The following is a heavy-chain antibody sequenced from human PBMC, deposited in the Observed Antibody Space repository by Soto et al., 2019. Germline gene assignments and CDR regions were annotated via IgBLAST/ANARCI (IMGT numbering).Heavy chain of an antibody. V-gene: IGHV4-31*03. CDR1: GGSISSGGYY. J-gene: IGHJ5*02. Sequence: SETLSLTCTVSGGSISSGGYYWSWIRQHPGKGLEWIGYIYYSGSTYYNPSLKSRVTISVDTSKNQFSLKLSSVTAADTAVYYCARVPTGYGSGRWFDPWGQGTLVTVSS. D-gene: IGHD3-10*01. CDR3: ARVPTGYGSGRWFDP. CDR2: IYYSGST.